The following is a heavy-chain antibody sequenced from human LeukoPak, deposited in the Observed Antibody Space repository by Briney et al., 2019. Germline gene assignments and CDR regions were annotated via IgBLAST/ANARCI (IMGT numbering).Heavy chain of an antibody. CDR1: RGTFSSYA. Sequence: SVKVSCKASRGTFSSYAISWVRQAPGQGLEWMGGIIPIFGTANYAQKFQGRVTITADESTSTAYMELSSQRSEDTAVYYCARSGDYYFDYWGQGTLVTVSS. V-gene: IGHV1-69*01. D-gene: IGHD3-3*01. J-gene: IGHJ4*02. CDR2: IIPIFGTA. CDR3: ARSGDYYFDY.